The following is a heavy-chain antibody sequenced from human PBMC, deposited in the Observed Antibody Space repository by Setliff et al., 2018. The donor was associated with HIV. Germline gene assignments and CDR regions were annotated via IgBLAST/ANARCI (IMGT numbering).Heavy chain of an antibody. J-gene: IGHJ6*03. CDR3: VREYSGVYPDFSFYIDV. CDR1: GGSFSGYF. V-gene: IGHV4-34*01. Sequence: SETLSLTCAVYGGSFSGYFWSWIRQSPRKRLEWIGELNDSGSTNYNPSLKSRVTISIDTSKKQFSLKLSSVTAADTAVYYCVREYSGVYPDFSFYIDVWGKGTTVTVSS. D-gene: IGHD5-12*01. CDR2: LNDSGST.